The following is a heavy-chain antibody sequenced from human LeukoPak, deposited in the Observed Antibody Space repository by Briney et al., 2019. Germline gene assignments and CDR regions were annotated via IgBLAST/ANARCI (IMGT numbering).Heavy chain of an antibody. J-gene: IGHJ6*03. CDR2: FDPEDGET. CDR1: GYTLTELS. D-gene: IGHD6-6*01. Sequence: ASVKVSCKVSGYTLTELSMHWVRQAPGKGLEWMGGFDPEDGETIYAQKFQGRVTMTEDTSTDTAYMELSSLRSEDTAVYYCATVQYSSSSVRIYYYMDVWGKGTTVTVSS. CDR3: ATVQYSSSSVRIYYYMDV. V-gene: IGHV1-24*01.